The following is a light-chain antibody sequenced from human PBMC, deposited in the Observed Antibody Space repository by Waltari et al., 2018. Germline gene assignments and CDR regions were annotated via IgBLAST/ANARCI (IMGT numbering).Light chain of an antibody. CDR2: YDV. J-gene: IGLJ1*01. V-gene: IGLV3-21*01. Sequence: SYVLTQPPSVSVAPGDTARITCGGTNIGTQSVHWYQRKPGQAPVLVIYYDVDRPSGIPGRFPGSNFGNTATLTISSVEAGDEADYYCQVWDASRDHHPFGTGTKVTVL. CDR3: QVWDASRDHHP. CDR1: NIGTQS.